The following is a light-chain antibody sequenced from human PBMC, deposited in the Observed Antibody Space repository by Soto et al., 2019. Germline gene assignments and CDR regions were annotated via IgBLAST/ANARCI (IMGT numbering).Light chain of an antibody. J-gene: IGLJ2*01. CDR1: SSDVGGYNY. CDR2: EVT. V-gene: IGLV2-14*01. Sequence: ALTQPASVSGSPGQSITISCTGTSSDVGGYNYVSWYQQHPGKAPKLMIYEVTNRPSGVSNRFSGSKSGNTASLTISGLQAEDETHYYCSSYTSSSTVVFGGGTQLTVL. CDR3: SSYTSSSTVV.